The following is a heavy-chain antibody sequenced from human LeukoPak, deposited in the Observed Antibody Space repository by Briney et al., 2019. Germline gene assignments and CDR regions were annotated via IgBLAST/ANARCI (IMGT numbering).Heavy chain of an antibody. V-gene: IGHV3-7*03. D-gene: IGHD6-13*01. CDR1: GFTFSSYW. CDR2: INHNGNVN. CDR3: AKAARIGYSSSWYPDY. J-gene: IGHJ4*02. Sequence: GGSLRLSCAASGFTFSSYWMNWARQAPGKGLEWVASINHNGNVNYDVDSVKGRFTISRDNAKNSLYLQMSNLRAEDTAVYYCAKAARIGYSSSWYPDYWGQGTLVTVSS.